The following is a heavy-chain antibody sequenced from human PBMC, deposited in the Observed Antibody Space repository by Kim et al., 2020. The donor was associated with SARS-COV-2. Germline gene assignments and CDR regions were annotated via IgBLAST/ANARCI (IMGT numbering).Heavy chain of an antibody. J-gene: IGHJ5*02. Sequence: SETLSLTCTVSGYSISSGYYWGWIRQPPGKGLEWIGSIYHSGSTYYNPSLKSRVTISVDTSKNQFSLKLSSVTAADTAVYYCARDYYGSGSYLGWFDPWG. CDR1: GYSISSGYY. V-gene: IGHV4-38-2*02. CDR2: IYHSGST. D-gene: IGHD3-10*01. CDR3: ARDYYGSGSYLGWFDP.